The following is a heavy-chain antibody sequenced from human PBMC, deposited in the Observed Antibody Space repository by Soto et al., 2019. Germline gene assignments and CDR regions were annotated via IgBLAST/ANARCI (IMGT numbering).Heavy chain of an antibody. D-gene: IGHD3-22*01. CDR2: INPRSGGT. CDR1: GYTFTDYY. J-gene: IGHJ5*02. V-gene: IGHV1-2*06. CDR3: AKTYDGSGQPSHWFGP. Sequence: ASVKVSCKASGYTFTDYYIDWVRQAPGQGLEWMGRINPRSGGTNYAQRFQGRVTMTRDTSITTAYMDLSRLTSDDTATYYCAKTYDGSGQPSHWFGPWGQGTPVTVSS.